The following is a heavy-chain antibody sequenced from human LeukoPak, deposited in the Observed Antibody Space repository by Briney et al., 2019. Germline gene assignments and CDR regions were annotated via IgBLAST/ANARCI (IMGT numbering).Heavy chain of an antibody. V-gene: IGHV4-4*07. Sequence: SETLSLTCTVSGGSISSYYWSWIRQPAGKGLEWIGRIYTSGSTNYNPSPKSRVTMSVDTSKNQFSLKLSSVTAADTAVYYCARDIGYYGSGSLDYWGQGTLVTVSS. CDR2: IYTSGST. CDR1: GGSISSYY. D-gene: IGHD3-10*01. J-gene: IGHJ4*02. CDR3: ARDIGYYGSGSLDY.